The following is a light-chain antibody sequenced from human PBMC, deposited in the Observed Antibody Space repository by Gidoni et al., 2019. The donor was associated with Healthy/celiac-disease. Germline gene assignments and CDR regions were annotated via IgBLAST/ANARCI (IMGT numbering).Light chain of an antibody. CDR3: QQSYSTPGFT. CDR2: AAS. J-gene: IGKJ3*01. Sequence: HITPSPSSLSASVGDRVTITCRASQSISSYLNWYQQKPGKAPKLLIYAASSLQSGVPSRFRGSGSATDFTLTISSLQPEDFATYYCQQSYSTPGFTFGPGTKVDIK. CDR1: QSISSY. V-gene: IGKV1-39*01.